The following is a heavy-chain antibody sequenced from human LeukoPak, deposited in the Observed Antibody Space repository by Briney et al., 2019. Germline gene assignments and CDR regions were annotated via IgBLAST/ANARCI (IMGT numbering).Heavy chain of an antibody. CDR3: ARVGDYSNLPFDY. D-gene: IGHD4-11*01. CDR1: GFTSSSYW. CDR2: INSDGSST. V-gene: IGHV3-74*01. Sequence: GGSLRLSCAASGFTSSSYWMHWVRHAPGKGLVWVSRINSDGSSTSYADSVKGRFTISRDNAKNTLYLQMNSLRAEDTAVYYCARVGDYSNLPFDYWGQGTLVTVSS. J-gene: IGHJ4*02.